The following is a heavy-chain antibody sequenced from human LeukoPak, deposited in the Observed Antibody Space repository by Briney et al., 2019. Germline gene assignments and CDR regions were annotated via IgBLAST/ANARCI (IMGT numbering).Heavy chain of an antibody. CDR3: ARVFSCGYFDY. D-gene: IGHD5-18*01. J-gene: IGHJ4*02. CDR2: LKQDGSAN. Sequence: GGSLRLSCAASGFTFSSYWMTWVRQAPGKGLEWVASLKQDGSANYYVDSVKGRFTISRDNAKNSLYLHMNSLRAEDTAVYFCARVFSCGYFDYWGQGSPVSVSS. V-gene: IGHV3-7*05. CDR1: GFTFSSYW.